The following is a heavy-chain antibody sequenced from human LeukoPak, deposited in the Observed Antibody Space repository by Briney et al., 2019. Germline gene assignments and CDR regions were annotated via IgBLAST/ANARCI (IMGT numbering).Heavy chain of an antibody. D-gene: IGHD6-25*01. CDR2: IDPNSGAT. CDR1: GYIFTDYQ. V-gene: IGHV1-2*02. CDR3: ALGGPSASDYYYNYGMDV. J-gene: IGHJ6*02. Sequence: ASVKVSCKASGYIFTDYQMHWVRQAPGQGLEWMGWIDPNSGATKYAQEFQGRVIMTRDTSIGTAHMELRSLRSDDTAVYYCALGGPSASDYYYNYGMDVWGQGTTVTVSS.